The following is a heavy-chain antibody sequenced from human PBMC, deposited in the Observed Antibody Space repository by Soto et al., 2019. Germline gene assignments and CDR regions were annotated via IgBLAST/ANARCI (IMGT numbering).Heavy chain of an antibody. CDR3: ARAKVQLWPNYYDDGLDV. CDR1: GFTVSTNF. CDR2: IYSGGST. V-gene: IGHV3-66*01. D-gene: IGHD5-18*01. J-gene: IGHJ6*02. Sequence: GGSLRLSCAASGFTVSTNFMTWVRQAPGKGLEWVSVIYSGGSTFYADSVKGRFTITRDNSENTLYFQMNSLRAEDTAVYYCARAKVQLWPNYYDDGLDVWGQGTTVTVSS.